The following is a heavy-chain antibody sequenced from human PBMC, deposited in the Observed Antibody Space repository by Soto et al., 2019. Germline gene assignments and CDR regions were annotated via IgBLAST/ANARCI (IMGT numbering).Heavy chain of an antibody. D-gene: IGHD6-6*01. CDR1: GGSISSGDYY. V-gene: IGHV4-30-4*01. J-gene: IGHJ5*02. Sequence: SETLSLTCTVSGGSISSGDYYWSWIRQPPGKGLEWIGYIYYSGSTYYNPSLKSRVTISVDTSKNQFSLKLSSVTAADTAVYYCGCSSSYNWFDPWGQGTLVTVSS. CDR3: GCSSSYNWFDP. CDR2: IYYSGST.